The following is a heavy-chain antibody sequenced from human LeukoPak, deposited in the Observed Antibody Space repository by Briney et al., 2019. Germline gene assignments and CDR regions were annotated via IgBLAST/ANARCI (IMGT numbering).Heavy chain of an antibody. CDR2: ISGGGGST. Sequence: PGGSLRLSCAVSGFTFSSYAMSWVRQAPGKGLEWVSSISGGGGSTFYADSVKGRFTISRDNSKNTLYLQMNTLRAEDTAVYYCARDHCSGGSCYSGYFDYWGQGTLVTVSS. CDR1: GFTFSSYA. V-gene: IGHV3-23*01. J-gene: IGHJ4*02. D-gene: IGHD2-15*01. CDR3: ARDHCSGGSCYSGYFDY.